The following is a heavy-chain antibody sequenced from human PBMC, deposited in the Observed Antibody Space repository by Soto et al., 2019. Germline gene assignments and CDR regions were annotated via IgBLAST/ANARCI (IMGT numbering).Heavy chain of an antibody. J-gene: IGHJ6*02. D-gene: IGHD4-17*01. Sequence: QVQLQESGPGLVKPSGTLSLTCAVSGGSISSSNWWTWVRHSPGKGLEWIGEISHSGTTNYNPSLKSRITISLDKSKNQFSRELSSVTAADTAVYYCARYGDLQFYGMDVWGQGTTVTVSS. V-gene: IGHV4-4*02. CDR1: GGSISSSNW. CDR3: ARYGDLQFYGMDV. CDR2: ISHSGTT.